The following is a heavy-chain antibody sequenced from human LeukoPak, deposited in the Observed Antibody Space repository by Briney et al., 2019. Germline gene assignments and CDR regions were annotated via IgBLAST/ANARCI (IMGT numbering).Heavy chain of an antibody. V-gene: IGHV3-23*01. J-gene: IGHJ3*02. D-gene: IGHD3-22*01. CDR3: AKSNGYGLIDI. Sequence: PGGSLRLSCAASGFTFSRHGMNWVRQAPGKGLEWVSGISPRGDIKYYADSVKGRFSISRDNSRNTLYLEVSSLTAEDAAVYYCAKSNGYGLIDIWGQGTMVTVSS. CDR2: ISPRGDIK. CDR1: GFTFSRHG.